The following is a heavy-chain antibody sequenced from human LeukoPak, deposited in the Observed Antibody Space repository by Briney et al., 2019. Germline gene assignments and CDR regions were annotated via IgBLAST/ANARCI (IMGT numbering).Heavy chain of an antibody. Sequence: AGGSLRLSCAASGFTFSSYWMSWVRQAPGKGLEWVANIKQDGSEKYYVDSVEGRFTISRDSAKNSLYLQMNSLRAEDTAVYYCARDTTYYGSGSYYPDAFDIWGQGTMVTVSS. D-gene: IGHD3-10*01. V-gene: IGHV3-7*03. CDR1: GFTFSSYW. CDR2: IKQDGSEK. CDR3: ARDTTYYGSGSYYPDAFDI. J-gene: IGHJ3*02.